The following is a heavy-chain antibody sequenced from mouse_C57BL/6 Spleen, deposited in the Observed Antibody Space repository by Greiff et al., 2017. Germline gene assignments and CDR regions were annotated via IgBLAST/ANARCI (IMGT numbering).Heavy chain of an antibody. CDR3: ARTLYYGNYVGYFDV. CDR1: GYSFTDYN. J-gene: IGHJ1*03. D-gene: IGHD2-1*01. Sequence: VQLQQSGPELVKPGASVKISCKASGYSFTDYNMNWVKQSNGKSLEWIGVINPNYGTTSYHQKFKGKATLTVDQSSSTAYMQLNSLTSEDSSGYYCARTLYYGNYVGYFDVCGTRTTVTASS. V-gene: IGHV1-39*01. CDR2: INPNYGTT.